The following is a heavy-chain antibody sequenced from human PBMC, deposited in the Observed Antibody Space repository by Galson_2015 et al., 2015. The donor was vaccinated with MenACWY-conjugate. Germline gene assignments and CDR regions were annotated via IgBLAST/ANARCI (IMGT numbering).Heavy chain of an antibody. J-gene: IGHJ3*02. CDR1: GGSISSSSYY. V-gene: IGHV4-39*01. CDR2: IYYSGST. CDR3: ARHDRTAPARSGAFDI. Sequence: ETLSLTCTVSGGSISSSSYYWDWIRQPPGRGLEWIGTIYYSGSTYYNSSLKSRVSISVDTSQNQFSLNLSSVTAADTAMYYCARHDRTAPARSGAFDIWGRGTMVTVSS. D-gene: IGHD2-2*01.